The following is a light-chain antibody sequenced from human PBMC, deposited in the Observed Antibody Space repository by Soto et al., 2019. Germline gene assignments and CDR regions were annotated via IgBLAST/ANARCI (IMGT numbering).Light chain of an antibody. CDR3: QQYGSSGT. J-gene: IGKJ4*02. CDR2: GAS. V-gene: IGKV3-20*01. CDR1: QSVSNNY. Sequence: EIVLTQSPGTLSLSPGERATLSCRASQSVSNNYLAWYQQKPGQAPRLLIYGASNRATGIPDRFSGSGSGTDFTLTISRLEPEDFAVYDCQQYGSSGTFGRGTKVDIK.